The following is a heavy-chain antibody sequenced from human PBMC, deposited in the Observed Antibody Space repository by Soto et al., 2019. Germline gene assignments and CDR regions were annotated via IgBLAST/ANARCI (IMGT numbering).Heavy chain of an antibody. CDR1: GYTFINYP. Sequence: GASVKVSCKASGYTFINYPMQWVRPAPGQRLEWMGWINAGNGDTEYPQRFQVRATIPRATSASTAYMELSSLRSEDTAVYYCASGNIAVAGTPNFDYWGQGTLVTVSS. J-gene: IGHJ4*02. CDR3: ASGNIAVAGTPNFDY. D-gene: IGHD6-19*01. V-gene: IGHV1-3*01. CDR2: INAGNGDT.